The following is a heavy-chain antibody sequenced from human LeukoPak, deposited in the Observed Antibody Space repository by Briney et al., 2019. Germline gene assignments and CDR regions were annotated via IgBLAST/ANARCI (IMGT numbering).Heavy chain of an antibody. CDR1: GGSISSYY. CDR2: IYYSGST. J-gene: IGHJ6*02. Sequence: SETLSLTCTVPGGSISSYYWSWIRQPPGKGLEWLGYIYYSGSTDYNPSLQSRVTISVDTSKNQFSLKLSSVTAADTAVYYCARARSPNYYYAMDVWGQGTTVTVSS. V-gene: IGHV4-59*01. CDR3: ARARSPNYYYAMDV.